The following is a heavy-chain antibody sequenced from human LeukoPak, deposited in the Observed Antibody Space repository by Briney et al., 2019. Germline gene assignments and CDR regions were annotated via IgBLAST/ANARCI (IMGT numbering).Heavy chain of an antibody. J-gene: IGHJ3*02. V-gene: IGHV3-21*04. Sequence: GGSLRLSCAASGFTFSSYSMNWVRQAPGKGLEWVSSISSSSSYIYYADSVKGRFTTSRDNAKNSLYLQMNSLRAEDTAVYYCARDRLEMATRAFDIWGQGTTVTVSS. CDR2: ISSSSSYI. CDR1: GFTFSSYS. CDR3: ARDRLEMATRAFDI. D-gene: IGHD5-24*01.